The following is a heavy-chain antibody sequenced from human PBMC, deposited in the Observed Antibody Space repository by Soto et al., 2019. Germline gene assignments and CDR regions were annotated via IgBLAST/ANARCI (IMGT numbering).Heavy chain of an antibody. V-gene: IGHV1-3*01. Sequence: ASVKVSCRASGYTFTNYATHWVRQAPGQRLEWMGWINAGNGNTKYSQKFQGRVTITRDTSASTAYMELSSLRSEDTAVYYCARVSGYYLPDYWGQGTLVTVSS. CDR1: GYTFTNYA. J-gene: IGHJ4*02. D-gene: IGHD5-12*01. CDR3: ARVSGYYLPDY. CDR2: INAGNGNT.